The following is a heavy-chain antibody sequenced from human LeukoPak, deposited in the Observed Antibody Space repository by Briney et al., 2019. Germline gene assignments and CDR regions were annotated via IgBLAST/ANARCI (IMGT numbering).Heavy chain of an antibody. CDR2: TYYRSKWYN. J-gene: IGHJ3*02. Sequence: SQTLSLTCAISGDSVSSNSAAWNWIRQSPSRGLEWLGRTYYRSKWYNDYAVSVKSRITINPDTSKNQFSLKLSSVTAADTAVYYCARGEALYPTDAFDIWGQGTMVTVSS. V-gene: IGHV6-1*01. CDR1: GDSVSSNSAA. CDR3: ARGEALYPTDAFDI.